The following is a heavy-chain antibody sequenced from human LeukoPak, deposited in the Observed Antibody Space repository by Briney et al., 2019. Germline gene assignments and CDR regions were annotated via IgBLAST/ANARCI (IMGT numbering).Heavy chain of an antibody. D-gene: IGHD3-10*01. Sequence: PGGSLRLSCAASGFTFSSYPMSWVRQPPGKGLEWVSAISGSGGSTYYADSGKGRFTISRDNSKNTLYLQMNSLRAEDTAVYYCAKDGGSRSMVRGVIITGPYYFDYWGQGTLVTVSS. J-gene: IGHJ4*02. CDR2: ISGSGGST. CDR3: AKDGGSRSMVRGVIITGPYYFDY. V-gene: IGHV3-23*01. CDR1: GFTFSSYP.